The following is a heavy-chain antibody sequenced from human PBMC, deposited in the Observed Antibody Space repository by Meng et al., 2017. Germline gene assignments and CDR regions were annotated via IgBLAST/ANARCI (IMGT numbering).Heavy chain of an antibody. CDR3: ARSGIVGATTSYYDGMDV. D-gene: IGHD1-26*01. V-gene: IGHV1-69*05. Sequence: SVNVSCKASGGSFSSYAISWVRQATGQGLEWMGGIIPILGTANYAQKFQGRVTITTDESTSTAYLELSSLRSEDTAVYYCARSGIVGATTSYYDGMDVWGQGTTVTVSS. CDR2: IIPILGTA. CDR1: GGSFSSYA. J-gene: IGHJ6*02.